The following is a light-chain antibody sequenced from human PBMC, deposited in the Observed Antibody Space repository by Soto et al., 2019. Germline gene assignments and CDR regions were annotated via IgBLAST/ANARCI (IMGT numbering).Light chain of an antibody. V-gene: IGLV2-14*01. CDR3: SSYTCSSTHVV. J-gene: IGLJ3*02. CDR2: EVN. CDR1: SSDVGGYNF. Sequence: QSALTQPASVSGSPGQSITISCTGTSSDVGGYNFVSWYQQHPGKAPRLMIFEVNNRPSGVSDRFSGSKSGNTASLTISGLQAEDEADYYCSSYTCSSTHVVFGGGTKLTVL.